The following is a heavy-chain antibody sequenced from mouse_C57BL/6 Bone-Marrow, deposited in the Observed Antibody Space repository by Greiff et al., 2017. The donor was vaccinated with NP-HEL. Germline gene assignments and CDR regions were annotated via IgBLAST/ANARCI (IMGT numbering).Heavy chain of an antibody. D-gene: IGHD2-4*01. CDR2: INSDGGST. CDR3: ARHAHNYEYDGAWFAY. Sequence: VLLLASGGGLVPPGESLQLSCESNEYAFPSHDMSWVRQTPVKRLELVAAINSDGGSTYYPDTMERRFIISRDNTKKTLYLQMSSLRSEDTALYYGARHAHNYEYDGAWFAYWGQGTLVTVSA. V-gene: IGHV5-2*01. J-gene: IGHJ3*01. CDR1: EYAFPSHD.